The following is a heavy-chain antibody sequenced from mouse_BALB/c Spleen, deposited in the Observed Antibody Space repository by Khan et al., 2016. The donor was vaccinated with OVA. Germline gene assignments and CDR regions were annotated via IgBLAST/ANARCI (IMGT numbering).Heavy chain of an antibody. J-gene: IGHJ4*01. CDR3: AKQVVSPYYAMDY. D-gene: IGHD1-1*01. CDR1: GFSLTDHG. V-gene: IGHV2-6-5*01. Sequence: QMQLEESGPGLVAPSQSLSITCTVSGFSLTDHGVSWIRQPPGKGLEWLGVIWGGGYTYYNSVLKSTLSISKDNSKSQVFLKMNSLQTDDTAVDYCAKQVVSPYYAMDYWGQGTSVTVSS. CDR2: IWGGGYT.